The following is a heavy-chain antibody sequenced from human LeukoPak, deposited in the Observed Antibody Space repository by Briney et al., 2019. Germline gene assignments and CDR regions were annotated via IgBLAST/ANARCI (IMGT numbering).Heavy chain of an antibody. CDR3: ATPAAEGSGWSLDY. CDR2: INPNSGGT. D-gene: IGHD6-19*01. Sequence: ASVKVSCKASGYTFTGYYMHWVRQAPGQGLEWMGWINPNSGGTNYAQKFQGRVTMTRDTSISTAYMELSRLRSDDTAVYYCATPAAEGSGWSLDYWGQGTLVTVSS. V-gene: IGHV1-2*02. CDR1: GYTFTGYY. J-gene: IGHJ4*02.